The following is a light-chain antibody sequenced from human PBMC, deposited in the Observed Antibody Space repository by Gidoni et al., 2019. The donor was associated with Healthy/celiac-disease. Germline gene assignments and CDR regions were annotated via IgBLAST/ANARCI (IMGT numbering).Light chain of an antibody. CDR2: DAS. CDR1: QSVSSY. J-gene: IGKJ3*01. V-gene: IGKV3-11*01. CDR3: QQRSIWTPFT. Sequence: EIVFTQSPATLSLSPGERATLSCRASQSVSSYLAWYQQKPGQAPRLLIYDASNRATGIPARFSGSGSGTDFTLTISSLEPEDFAVYYCQQRSIWTPFTFGPGTKVDIK.